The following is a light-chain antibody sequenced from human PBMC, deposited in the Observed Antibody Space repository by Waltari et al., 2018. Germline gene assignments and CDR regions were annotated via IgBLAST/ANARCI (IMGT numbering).Light chain of an antibody. V-gene: IGKV3-11*01. CDR2: DAS. CDR3: QQRSSWPT. CDR1: QSVSSY. J-gene: IGKJ4*01. Sequence: IVLTQSPATLSLSPGERATLSCRASQSVSSYLAWYQQKPGQAPRLLIYDASNRATGIPARFSGSGSGTDFTLTISSLEPEDFAVYYCQQRSSWPTFGGGTKVEIK.